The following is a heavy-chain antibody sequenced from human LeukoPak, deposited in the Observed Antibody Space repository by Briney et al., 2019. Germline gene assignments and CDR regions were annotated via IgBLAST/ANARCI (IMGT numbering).Heavy chain of an antibody. D-gene: IGHD2-15*01. CDR2: ISYDGSNK. V-gene: IGHV3-30-3*01. Sequence: GGSLRLSCAASGFTFSSYAMHWVRQAPGKGLERVAVISYDGSNKYYADSVKGRFTISRDNSKNTLYLQMNSLRAEDTAVYYCARERPAATQDYWGQGTLVTASS. J-gene: IGHJ4*02. CDR1: GFTFSSYA. CDR3: ARERPAATQDY.